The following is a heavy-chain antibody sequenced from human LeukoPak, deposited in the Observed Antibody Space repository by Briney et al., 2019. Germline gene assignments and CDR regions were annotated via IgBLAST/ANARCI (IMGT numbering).Heavy chain of an antibody. J-gene: IGHJ3*02. CDR1: GFTFSSYA. CDR3: ARSFGYGVDAFDI. V-gene: IGHV3-23*01. Sequence: LRLSCXASGFTFSSYAMSWVRQAPGKGLEWVSAISGSGGSTYYADSVKGRFTISRDNSKNTLYLQMNSLRAEDTAVYYCARSFGYGVDAFDIWGQGTMVTVSS. CDR2: ISGSGGST. D-gene: IGHD5-18*01.